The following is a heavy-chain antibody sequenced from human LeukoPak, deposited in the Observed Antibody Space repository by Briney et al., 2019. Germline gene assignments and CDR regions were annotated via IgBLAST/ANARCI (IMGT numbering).Heavy chain of an antibody. J-gene: IGHJ5*02. CDR2: IYYSGST. CDR3: ARDQRYYYDFWSGYVNWFDP. V-gene: IGHV4-59*01. D-gene: IGHD3-3*01. CDR1: GGSISSYY. Sequence: PSETLSLTCTVSGGSISSYYWSWIRQPPGKGLEWIGYIYYSGSTNYNPSLKSRVTISVDTSKNQFSLKLSSVTAADTAVYYCARDQRYYYDFWSGYVNWFDPWGQGTLVTGSS.